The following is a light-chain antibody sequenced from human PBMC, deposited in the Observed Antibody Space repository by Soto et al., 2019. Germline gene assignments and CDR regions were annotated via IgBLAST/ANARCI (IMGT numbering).Light chain of an antibody. CDR2: GAS. J-gene: IGKJ4*01. V-gene: IGKV3-20*01. CDR1: QSVSSSY. CDR3: QQYGSSPLT. Sequence: EIVLTQSPGTLSLSPGERATLSCRASQSVSSSYLAWYQQKPGQAPRLLIYGASSRATGIPDRFSGSGSGTAFTLTISRLEPEDVAVYSCQQYGSSPLTFGGGNKVEIK.